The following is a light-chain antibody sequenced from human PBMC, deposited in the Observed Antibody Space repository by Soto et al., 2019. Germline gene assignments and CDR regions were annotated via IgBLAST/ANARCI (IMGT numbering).Light chain of an antibody. CDR2: GAS. V-gene: IGKV3-20*01. CDR3: QQYGGLPT. CDR1: QSVTSSY. J-gene: IGKJ1*01. Sequence: EIVLTQSPGTLSLSPGERVTLSCRASQSVTSSYIAWYQQKSGQAPRLLLYGASSRATGIPDRFRGSGSGTDFTLTISRLEPEDFAVYYCQQYGGLPTFGQGTKVDI.